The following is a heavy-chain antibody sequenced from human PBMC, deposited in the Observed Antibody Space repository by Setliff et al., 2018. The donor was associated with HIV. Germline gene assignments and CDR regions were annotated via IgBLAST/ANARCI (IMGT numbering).Heavy chain of an antibody. V-gene: IGHV4-34*01. D-gene: IGHD3-10*01. CDR2: INQSGRS. CDR3: ATSAESGFGIHWGVFNI. CDR1: SGSLSGYY. J-gene: IGHJ3*02. Sequence: SETLSLTCAVYSGSLSGYYWNWIRQPPGKGLEWIGEINQSGRSNYNPSLKSRVIISIDTSKNQFALKLSSVTAADTAVYYCATSAESGFGIHWGVFNIWGQGTRVTVSS.